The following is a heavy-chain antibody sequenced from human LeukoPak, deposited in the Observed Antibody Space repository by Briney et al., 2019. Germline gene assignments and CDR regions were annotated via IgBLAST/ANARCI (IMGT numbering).Heavy chain of an antibody. CDR3: ARGDGDFDF. CDR2: ISDGGRSR. D-gene: IGHD2-21*01. Sequence: GGSLRLSCAASGFTYSSYGMHWVRQPPGQGLEWVSAISDGGRSRYCAGSVKGRLVISRDNSKRTRYLQMNSLRAEGRAVYYCARGDGDFDFWGQGTLVTVSS. CDR1: GFTYSSYG. J-gene: IGHJ4*02. V-gene: IGHV3-23*01.